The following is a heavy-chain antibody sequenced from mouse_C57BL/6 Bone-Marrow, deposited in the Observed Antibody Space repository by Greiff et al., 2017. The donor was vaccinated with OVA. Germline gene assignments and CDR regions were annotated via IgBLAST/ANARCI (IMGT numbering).Heavy chain of an antibody. J-gene: IGHJ3*01. V-gene: IGHV14-2*01. Sequence: EVKLMESGAELVKPGASVKLSCTASGFNIKDYYMHWVKQRTEQGLEWIGRIDPEDGETKYAPKFQGKATITADTSSNTAYLQLSSLTSEDTAVYYCARHYGSNAWFAYWGQGTLVTVSA. CDR3: ARHYGSNAWFAY. D-gene: IGHD1-1*01. CDR1: GFNIKDYY. CDR2: IDPEDGET.